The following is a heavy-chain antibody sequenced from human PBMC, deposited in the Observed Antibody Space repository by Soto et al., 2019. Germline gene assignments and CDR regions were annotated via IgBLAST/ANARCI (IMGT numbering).Heavy chain of an antibody. J-gene: IGHJ6*02. CDR2: IKQDGSEK. D-gene: IGHD6-19*01. Sequence: GLLRLSCTAAGFTRRGYWMNWVRQAPGKGLEWVANIKQDGSEKYYVDSVKGRFFISRDNAKNSLYLQINSLRGEDTAVYYCARDADASGWYHYGMDVWGQGTMVTVSS. V-gene: IGHV3-7*01. CDR1: GFTRRGYW. CDR3: ARDADASGWYHYGMDV.